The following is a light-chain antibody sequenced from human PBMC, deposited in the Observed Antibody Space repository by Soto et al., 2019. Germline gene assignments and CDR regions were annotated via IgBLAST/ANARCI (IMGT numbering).Light chain of an antibody. CDR2: GAS. Sequence: EIVMTQSPATLSVSPGERATLSCRASQSISSSLAWYQQKPGQAPRLLIYGASTRATGIPARFSGSGSGTEFTLTISRLQSEDFEVYYCQQYNNGPTYTFGQGTKLEIK. CDR1: QSISSS. J-gene: IGKJ2*01. CDR3: QQYNNGPTYT. V-gene: IGKV3-15*01.